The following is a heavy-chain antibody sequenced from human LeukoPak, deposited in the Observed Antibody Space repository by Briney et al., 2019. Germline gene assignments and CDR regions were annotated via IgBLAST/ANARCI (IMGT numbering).Heavy chain of an antibody. D-gene: IGHD3-3*01. CDR3: ARASRYYDFWSGQDV. CDR1: GGSISSHY. V-gene: IGHV4-59*11. CDR2: IYYSGST. Sequence: SETLSLTCTVSGGSISSHYWNWIRQPPGKGLEWIGYIYYSGSTNYNPSLKSRVTISVDTSKNQFSLKLSSVTAADTAVYYCARASRYYDFWSGQDVWGKGTTVTVSS. J-gene: IGHJ6*04.